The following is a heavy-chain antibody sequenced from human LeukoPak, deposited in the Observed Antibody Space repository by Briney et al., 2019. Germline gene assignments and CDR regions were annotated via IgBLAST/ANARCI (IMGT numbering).Heavy chain of an antibody. CDR2: INHSGST. J-gene: IGHJ4*02. Sequence: SETLSLTCAVYGGSFSGYYWSWIRQPPGKGLEWIGEINHSGSTNYNPSLKSRVTISVDTSKNQFSLKLSSVTAADTAVYYCARDYCSSTSCYPDYWGQGTLVTVSS. D-gene: IGHD2-2*01. CDR3: ARDYCSSTSCYPDY. V-gene: IGHV4-34*01. CDR1: GGSFSGYY.